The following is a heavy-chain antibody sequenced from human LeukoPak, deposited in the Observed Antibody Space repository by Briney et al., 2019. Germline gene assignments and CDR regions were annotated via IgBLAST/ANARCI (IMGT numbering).Heavy chain of an antibody. CDR2: INAGNGNT. Sequence: GASVKVSCKASGYTFTSYAMHWVRQAPGQRLEWMGWINAGNGNTKYSQKFQGRVTITRDTSASTAYMELSSLRSEDTAVYYCARGRGLQLWSYFDYWGQGTLVTVSP. J-gene: IGHJ4*02. V-gene: IGHV1-3*01. CDR3: ARGRGLQLWSYFDY. CDR1: GYTFTSYA. D-gene: IGHD5-18*01.